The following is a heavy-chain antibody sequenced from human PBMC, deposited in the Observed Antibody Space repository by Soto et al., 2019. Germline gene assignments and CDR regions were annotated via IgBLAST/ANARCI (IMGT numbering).Heavy chain of an antibody. CDR2: MYPGDSDT. J-gene: IGHJ4*02. V-gene: IGHV5-51*01. Sequence: GESLKISCRGPGYDFNTNRLGRVRQLHGRGLGWVGIMYPGDSDTRLHPSLQGHVTLSADVTVSTAFLQWRTLKTSDSGMYFCARLPRDCNKTSCYYADHWGQGTSVTVSS. CDR1: GYDFNTNR. CDR3: ARLPRDCNKTSCYYADH. D-gene: IGHD3-22*01.